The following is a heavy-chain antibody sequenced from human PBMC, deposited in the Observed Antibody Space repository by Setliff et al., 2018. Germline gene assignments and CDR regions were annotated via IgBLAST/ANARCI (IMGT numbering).Heavy chain of an antibody. J-gene: IGHJ4*02. V-gene: IGHV1-69*11. CDR2: IIPILETT. D-gene: IGHD3-3*01. CDR1: GGAFSNYG. Sequence: AASVKVSCKVSGGAFSNYGLTWVRQAPGQGLVWMGRIIPILETTNYAQNFQGRISITADESTRTAYMELSRLTFEDTAVYYCARWNGSGYFYYWGQGTWVTVSS. CDR3: ARWNGSGYFYY.